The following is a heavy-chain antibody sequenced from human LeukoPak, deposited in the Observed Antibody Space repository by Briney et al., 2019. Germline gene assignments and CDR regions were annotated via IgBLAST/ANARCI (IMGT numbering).Heavy chain of an antibody. Sequence: SVKVSCKASGFTFTSSAMQWVRQARGQRLEWIGWIVVGSGNTNYAQKFQERVTITRDMSTSTAYMELSSLRSEDTAVYYCARDGLGAYYYDSSGNWFDPWGQGTLVTVSS. D-gene: IGHD3-22*01. V-gene: IGHV1-58*02. CDR2: IVVGSGNT. J-gene: IGHJ5*02. CDR1: GFTFTSSA. CDR3: ARDGLGAYYYDSSGNWFDP.